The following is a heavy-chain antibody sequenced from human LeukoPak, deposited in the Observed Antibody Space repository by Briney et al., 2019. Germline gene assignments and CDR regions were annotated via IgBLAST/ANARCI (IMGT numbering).Heavy chain of an antibody. Sequence: ASVKVSCKASGYTFTSYGICWVRQAPGQGLEWMGWISAYNGNTNYAQKLQGRVTMTTDTSTSTAYMELRSLRSDDTAVYYCARDFMVQNRLDYWGQGTLVTVSS. D-gene: IGHD3-10*01. CDR1: GYTFTSYG. J-gene: IGHJ4*02. CDR3: ARDFMVQNRLDY. V-gene: IGHV1-18*01. CDR2: ISAYNGNT.